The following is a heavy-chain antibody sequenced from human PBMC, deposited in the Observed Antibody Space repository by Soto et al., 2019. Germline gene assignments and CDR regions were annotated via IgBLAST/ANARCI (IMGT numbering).Heavy chain of an antibody. Sequence: EVQLVESGGGLVQPGGSLRLSCAGSGFTFSGYWMTWVRQPPGKGLEWVASVNQDGTQKYYVDSVKGRFTISRDNAKNSLFQQMITLRAEDTAVYYCARWESSDWYLGIWGQGTLVTVSS. J-gene: IGHJ4*02. D-gene: IGHD6-19*01. CDR2: VNQDGTQK. V-gene: IGHV3-7*03. CDR3: ARWESSDWYLGI. CDR1: GFTFSGYW.